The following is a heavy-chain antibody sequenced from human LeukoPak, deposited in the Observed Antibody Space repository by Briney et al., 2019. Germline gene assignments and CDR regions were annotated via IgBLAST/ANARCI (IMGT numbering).Heavy chain of an antibody. V-gene: IGHV3-30*02. CDR3: VAIAVAGQFY. CDR1: GFAFSGYG. CDR2: IAYDGGNK. J-gene: IGHJ4*02. D-gene: IGHD6-19*01. Sequence: GGSLRLSCAASGFAFSGYGMHWVRQAPGKGLEWLTYIAYDGGNKFYADSVRGRFTISRDNSKNTLYVQMNGLRVEDTAMYYCVAIAVAGQFYWGQGALVTVSS.